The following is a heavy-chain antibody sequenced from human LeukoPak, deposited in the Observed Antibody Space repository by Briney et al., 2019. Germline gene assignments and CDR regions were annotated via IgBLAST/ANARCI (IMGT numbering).Heavy chain of an antibody. V-gene: IGHV3-21*01. CDR2: ISSSSSYI. Sequence: GSLRLSCAASGFTFSSYSMNWVRQAPGKGLEWVSSISSSSSYIYYADSVKGRFTISRDNVKNTVYLQMRSLGAEDTAFYFCARGGYTGVYDIWGQGTMVTVSS. CDR1: GFTFSSYS. J-gene: IGHJ3*02. CDR3: ARGGYTGVYDI. D-gene: IGHD2-8*02.